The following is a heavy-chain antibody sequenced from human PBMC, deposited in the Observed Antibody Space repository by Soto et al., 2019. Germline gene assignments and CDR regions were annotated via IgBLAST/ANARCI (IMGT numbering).Heavy chain of an antibody. V-gene: IGHV4-59*01. D-gene: IGHD4-17*01. CDR3: ATGYGDYDLDY. Sequence: SETLCLTCTVSGGSINGYYWSWIRQPPGKGQEWIGYIYYSGSTNYNPSLKSRVTISVDTSKNQFSLRLSSVTAADTAVYYCATGYGDYDLDYWGQGTLVTVS. J-gene: IGHJ4*02. CDR2: IYYSGST. CDR1: GGSINGYY.